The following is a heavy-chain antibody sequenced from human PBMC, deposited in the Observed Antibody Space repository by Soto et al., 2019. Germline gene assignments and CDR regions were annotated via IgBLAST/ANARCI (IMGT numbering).Heavy chain of an antibody. CDR3: AGDCSSTSCPRPGY. J-gene: IGHJ4*02. CDR1: GGTFSSYS. Sequence: QVQLVQSGAEVKKPGSSVKVSCKASGGTFSSYSISWVRQAPGQGLEWMGRIIPILGIANYAQKFQGRVTITAEKSTSTAYMDMSSLRSEDTAVYYCAGDCSSTSCPRPGYWGQGTLVTVSS. D-gene: IGHD2-2*01. V-gene: IGHV1-69*08. CDR2: IIPILGIA.